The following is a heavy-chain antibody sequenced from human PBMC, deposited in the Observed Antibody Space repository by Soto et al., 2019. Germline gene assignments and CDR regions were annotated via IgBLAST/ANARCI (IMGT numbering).Heavy chain of an antibody. D-gene: IGHD2-2*01. CDR1: GYSFTSYW. CDR2: IYPGDSDT. CDR3: ATQVIVVVPAGQSYYGMYV. Sequence: PGESLKISCKGSGYSFTSYWIGWVRQMPGKGLEWMGIIYPGDSDTRYSPSFQGQVTISADKSISTAYLQWSSLKASDTAMYYCATQVIVVVPAGQSYYGMYVCGQGTTVTVSS. V-gene: IGHV5-51*01. J-gene: IGHJ6*02.